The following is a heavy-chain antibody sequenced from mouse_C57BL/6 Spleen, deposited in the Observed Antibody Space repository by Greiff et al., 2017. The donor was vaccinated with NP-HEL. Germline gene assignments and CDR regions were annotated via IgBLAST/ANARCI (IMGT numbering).Heavy chain of an antibody. V-gene: IGHV1-55*01. CDR1: GYTFTSYW. J-gene: IGHJ4*01. Sequence: QVQLQQSGAELVKPGASVKMSCKASGYTFTSYWITWVKQRPGQGLEWIGDIYPGSGSTNYNEKFKSKATLTVDTSSSTAYMQLSSLTSEDSAVYYCARGQLGRDAMDYWGQGTSVTVSS. CDR2: IYPGSGST. CDR3: ARGQLGRDAMDY. D-gene: IGHD4-1*02.